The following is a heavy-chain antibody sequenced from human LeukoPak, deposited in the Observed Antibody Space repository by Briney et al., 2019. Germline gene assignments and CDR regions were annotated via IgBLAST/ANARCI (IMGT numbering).Heavy chain of an antibody. V-gene: IGHV4-39*02. J-gene: IGHJ4*02. CDR1: GGSISGSSYY. D-gene: IGHD2-15*01. CDR3: AREYSRSVVAGSRPDL. Sequence: PSETLSLTCSVSGGSISGSSYYWGWIRQSPGTGLQWIGSMYYRGTTYENSSLKSRLTLSIDTSNNQFSLKLTSVTAADTAVYYCAREYSRSVVAGSRPDLWGQGLLVTVSS. CDR2: MYYRGTT.